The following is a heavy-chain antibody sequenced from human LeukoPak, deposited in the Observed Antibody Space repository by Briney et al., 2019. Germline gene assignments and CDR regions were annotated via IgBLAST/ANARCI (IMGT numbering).Heavy chain of an antibody. J-gene: IGHJ5*02. D-gene: IGHD5-18*01. CDR1: GGSITSNSW. Sequence: PSGTLSLTCAVSGGSITSNSWWSWVRQPPGKGLEWIGEIYHSGTTNYNPSLKSRVTISVDTSKNQFSLKLSSVTAADTAVYYCARGSDTARWFDPWGQGTLVTVSS. CDR2: IYHSGTT. V-gene: IGHV4-4*02. CDR3: ARGSDTARWFDP.